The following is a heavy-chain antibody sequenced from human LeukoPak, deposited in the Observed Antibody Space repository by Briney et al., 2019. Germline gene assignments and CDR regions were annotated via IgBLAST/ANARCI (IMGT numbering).Heavy chain of an antibody. CDR2: IRSKSNSYAT. CDR1: GFTFSGST. J-gene: IGHJ4*02. CDR3: TRGYSYDYPYLDY. Sequence: PGGSLRLSCAASGFTFSGSTMHWVRQASGKGLEWVGRIRSKSNSYATTYAASVKGRFTISRDDSKNTAFLHMNSLKTEDTAVYYCTRGYSYDYPYLDYWGQGTLVTVSS. V-gene: IGHV3-73*01. D-gene: IGHD5-18*01.